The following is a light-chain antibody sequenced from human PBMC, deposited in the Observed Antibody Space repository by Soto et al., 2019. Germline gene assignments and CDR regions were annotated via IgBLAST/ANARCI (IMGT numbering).Light chain of an antibody. CDR3: SSYRVGGSYV. V-gene: IGLV2-14*03. J-gene: IGLJ1*01. CDR1: SSDVGRHNA. Sequence: QSALTQPASVAGSPGQSITISCSGTSSDVGRHNAVSWYQQHPGEVPQLMIYNVNIRPSWISDRFSASKSGNMASLTISGLQAEDEADYYCSSYRVGGSYVFGTGTKVTVL. CDR2: NVN.